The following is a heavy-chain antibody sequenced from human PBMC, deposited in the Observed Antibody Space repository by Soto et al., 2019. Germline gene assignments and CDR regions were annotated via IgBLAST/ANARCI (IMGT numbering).Heavy chain of an antibody. Sequence: SETLSLTCAVYGGSFSGYYWSWIRQPPGKGLEWIGEINHSGSTNYNPSLKRRVTISVDTSKNLLSLKLSSVTAADTAVYYCARGITRTSSSFDYWGQGTLVTVSS. CDR3: ARGITRTSSSFDY. V-gene: IGHV4-34*01. CDR2: INHSGST. D-gene: IGHD6-13*01. J-gene: IGHJ4*02. CDR1: GGSFSGYY.